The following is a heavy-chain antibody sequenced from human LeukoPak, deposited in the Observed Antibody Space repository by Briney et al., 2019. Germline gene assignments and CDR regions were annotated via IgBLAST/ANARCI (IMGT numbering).Heavy chain of an antibody. CDR3: ARKPATHYDSSGYYLFGHRYNWFDP. Sequence: SETLSLTCTVSGGSISGSNYYWGWIRQPPGKGLEWIGSIYYSGSTYYNPSLKSRVTIFVDTSKNQFSLKVRSVTAADTAVYYCARKPATHYDSSGYYLFGHRYNWFDPWGQGTLVTVSS. J-gene: IGHJ5*02. CDR2: IYYSGST. CDR1: GGSISGSNYY. D-gene: IGHD3-22*01. V-gene: IGHV4-39*01.